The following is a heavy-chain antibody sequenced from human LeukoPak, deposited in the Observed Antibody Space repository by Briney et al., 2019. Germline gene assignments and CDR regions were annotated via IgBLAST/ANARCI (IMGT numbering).Heavy chain of an antibody. CDR1: GFTFSSYE. CDR2: ISSSGSTM. CDR3: AREISVAGAYYYYGMDV. Sequence: GGSLRLSCAASGFTFSSYEMDWVRQAPGKGLEWVSYISSSGSTMYYADSGKGRFTISRDNAKKSLYLQMNSLRAEDTAVYYCAREISVAGAYYYYGMDVWGKGTTVTVSS. V-gene: IGHV3-48*03. D-gene: IGHD6-19*01. J-gene: IGHJ6*04.